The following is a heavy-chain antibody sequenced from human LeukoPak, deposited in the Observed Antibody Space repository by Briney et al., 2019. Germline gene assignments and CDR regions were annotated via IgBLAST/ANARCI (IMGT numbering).Heavy chain of an antibody. J-gene: IGHJ5*02. CDR1: GYSISSGYY. D-gene: IGHD2-2*01. CDR3: ARTTAAMFWFDP. V-gene: IGHV4-38-2*02. Sequence: SETLSLTCTVSGYSISSGYYWGWIRQPPGKGLEWIGSFYHSGSTYYNPSLKSRVNILVDMSKNQFSLKVSSVTAADTAMYYCARTTAAMFWFDPWGQGILVTVSS. CDR2: FYHSGST.